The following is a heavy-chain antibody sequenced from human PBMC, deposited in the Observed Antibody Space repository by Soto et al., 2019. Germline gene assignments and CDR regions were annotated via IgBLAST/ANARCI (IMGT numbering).Heavy chain of an antibody. V-gene: IGHV1-69*12. CDR2: IIPIFGTA. Sequence: QVQLVQSGAEVKKPGSSVKVSCKASGGTFSSYAISWVRQAPGQGLEWMGGIIPIFGTANYAQKFQGRVTITADESTITAYMELSSLRSEDTAVYYCARAADVRLGELSVSLAFDIWGQGTMVTVSS. CDR1: GGTFSSYA. D-gene: IGHD3-16*02. J-gene: IGHJ3*02. CDR3: ARAADVRLGELSVSLAFDI.